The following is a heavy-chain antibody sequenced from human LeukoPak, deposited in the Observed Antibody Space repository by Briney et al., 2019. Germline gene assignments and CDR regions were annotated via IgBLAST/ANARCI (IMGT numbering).Heavy chain of an antibody. V-gene: IGHV3-7*04. J-gene: IGHJ4*02. D-gene: IGHD3-3*01. CDR2: IKQDGTET. Sequence: GGSLRLSCAASGFTFSSYGMHWVRQAPGKGLEWVANIKQDGTETYYVGSVKGRFIVSRDNAKNSLYLQMNSLRAEDTAVYYCARVYDVWSGYYRDYWGQGTLVTVSS. CDR1: GFTFSSYG. CDR3: ARVYDVWSGYYRDY.